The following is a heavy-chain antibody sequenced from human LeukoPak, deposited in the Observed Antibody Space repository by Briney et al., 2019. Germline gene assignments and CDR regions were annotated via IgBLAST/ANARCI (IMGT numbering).Heavy chain of an antibody. Sequence: PSETLSLTCTVSGGSISSSSYYWGWIRQSPGKGLEWIGSMYYRGSTYYNPSLKSRVTLSVDTPKNQFSLKLSSVTAADTAVYYCARRMGGDYGNWFDPWGQGTLVTVSS. J-gene: IGHJ5*02. D-gene: IGHD4-17*01. CDR2: MYYRGST. CDR1: GGSISSSSYY. CDR3: ARRMGGDYGNWFDP. V-gene: IGHV4-39*01.